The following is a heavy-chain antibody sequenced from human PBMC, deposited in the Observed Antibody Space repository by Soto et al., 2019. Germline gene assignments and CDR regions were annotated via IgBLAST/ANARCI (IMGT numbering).Heavy chain of an antibody. CDR3: VRVVAIPGYPDN. V-gene: IGHV1-69*12. J-gene: IGHJ4*02. Sequence: QVQLVQSGAEVRQPASSVKLSCKTSGGTFSSYAISWVRQAPGQGLEWMGGIVPIVDTSTYAQKFQGRVTITADESTSTAYMELSSLRSDDMAIYYCVRVVAIPGYPDNWGQGTLVTVSS. D-gene: IGHD5-12*01. CDR1: GGTFSSYA. CDR2: IVPIVDTS.